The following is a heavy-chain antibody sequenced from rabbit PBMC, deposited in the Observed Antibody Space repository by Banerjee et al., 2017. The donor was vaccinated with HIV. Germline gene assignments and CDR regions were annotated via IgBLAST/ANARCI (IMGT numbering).Heavy chain of an antibody. Sequence: QEQLEESGGDLVKPEGSLTLTCKASGFSFSSSDWICWVRQAPGKGLEWIACIYGGSSDSTYYANWAKGRFTISKTSSTTVTLQMTSLTAADTATYFCARDAFVSSSGYDLWGPGTLVTVS. J-gene: IGHJ4*01. D-gene: IGHD1-1*01. CDR1: GFSFSSSDW. V-gene: IGHV1S45*01. CDR3: ARDAFVSSSGYDL. CDR2: IYGGSSDST.